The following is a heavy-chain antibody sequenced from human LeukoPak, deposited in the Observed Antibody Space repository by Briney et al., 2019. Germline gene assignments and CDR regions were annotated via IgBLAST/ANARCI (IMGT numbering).Heavy chain of an antibody. D-gene: IGHD6-19*01. V-gene: IGHV3-48*03. J-gene: IGHJ4*02. CDR2: ISSSGSSI. CDR3: ARDLSGWYDY. Sequence: PGGSLRLSCAASGFTFSGYEMNWVRQAPGKGLEWVPYISSSGSSIYYADSVKGRFTISRDNAKNSLYLQMNSLRAEDTAVYYCARDLSGWYDYWGQGTLVTVSS. CDR1: GFTFSGYE.